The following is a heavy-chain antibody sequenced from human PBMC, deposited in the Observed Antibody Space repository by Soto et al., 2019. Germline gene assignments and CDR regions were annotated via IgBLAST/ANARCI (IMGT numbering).Heavy chain of an antibody. J-gene: IGHJ5*02. CDR2: IYYSGST. D-gene: IGHD6-13*01. V-gene: IGHV4-39*01. CDR1: GGSISSSSYY. CDR3: ARRVSIAAAGSWFDP. Sequence: QLQLQESGPGLVKPSETLSLTCTVSGGSISSSSYYWGWIRQPPGKGLEWIGSIYYSGSTYYNPSLKSRVTISVDTSKNQFSLKLSSVTAADTAVYYCARRVSIAAAGSWFDPWGQGTLVTVSS.